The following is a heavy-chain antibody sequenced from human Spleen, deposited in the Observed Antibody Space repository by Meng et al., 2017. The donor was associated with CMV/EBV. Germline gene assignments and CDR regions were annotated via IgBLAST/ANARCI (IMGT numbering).Heavy chain of an antibody. Sequence: QEGLQEWGGGGWETGAPLLVTCDGYGAHVRCEDGGLIRQARGKGLEWIGEKKQSGDTNHNPALKSLVTISVDTSNNQFSPKLSPVTAADKAVYYRARAHYGSVKYFNYWGQGTLVTVSS. D-gene: IGHD3-10*01. V-gene: IGHV4-34*01. CDR1: GAHVRCED. J-gene: IGHJ4*02. CDR2: KKQSGDT. CDR3: ARAHYGSVKYFNY.